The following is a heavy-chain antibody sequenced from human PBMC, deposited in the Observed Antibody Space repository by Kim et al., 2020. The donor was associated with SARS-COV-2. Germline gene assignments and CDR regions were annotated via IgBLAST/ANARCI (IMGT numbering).Heavy chain of an antibody. CDR3: GRDYYGSGSANVQH. V-gene: IGHV3-30-3*01. CDR2: ISYDGSDK. CDR1: GFTFSRYA. D-gene: IGHD3-10*01. J-gene: IGHJ1*01. Sequence: GGSLRLSCAASGFTFSRYAIHWVRQAPGKGLEWVAVISYDGSDKYYADSVKGRFTISRDNSKNTLYVQMNSLRAEDTAVYYCGRDYYGSGSANVQHWGQG.